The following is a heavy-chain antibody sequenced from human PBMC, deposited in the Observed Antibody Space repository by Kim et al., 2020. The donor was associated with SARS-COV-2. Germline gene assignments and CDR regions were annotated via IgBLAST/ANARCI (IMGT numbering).Heavy chain of an antibody. CDR3: ARHRGYGMDV. Sequence: SYSVFSPSFQGHVTISVDKSITTAYLQWSSLEASETAMYYCARHRGYGMDVWGQGTTVTVSS. J-gene: IGHJ6*02. D-gene: IGHD3-10*01. V-gene: IGHV5-10-1*01. CDR2: SYS.